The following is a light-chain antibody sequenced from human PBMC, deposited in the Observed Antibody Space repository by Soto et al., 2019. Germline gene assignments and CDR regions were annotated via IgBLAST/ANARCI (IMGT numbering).Light chain of an antibody. CDR2: VAS. CDR1: HSVSST. Sequence: EIVMTQSPATLSLSPGETATLSCRASHSVSSTFSRYQQKPGQTPKLLIYVASTTATGITVRFSGSGSGTALTLTIISLQSEDFAVYDCQHYNVSALTFGGGTKVEFK. CDR3: QHYNVSALT. J-gene: IGKJ4*01. V-gene: IGKV3-15*01.